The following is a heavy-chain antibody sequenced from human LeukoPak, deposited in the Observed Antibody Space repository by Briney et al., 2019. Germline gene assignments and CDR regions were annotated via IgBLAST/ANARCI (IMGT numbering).Heavy chain of an antibody. CDR2: ISSSSSYI. CDR1: GFTFSSYS. J-gene: IGHJ6*02. Sequence: KTGGSLRLSCAASGFTFSSYSMNWVRQAPGKGLEWVSSISSSSSYIYYADSVKGRFTISRDNAKNSLYLQMNSLRAEDTAVYYCARDQKYSSSRGVDYGMDVWGQGTTVTVSS. V-gene: IGHV3-21*01. CDR3: ARDQKYSSSRGVDYGMDV. D-gene: IGHD6-13*01.